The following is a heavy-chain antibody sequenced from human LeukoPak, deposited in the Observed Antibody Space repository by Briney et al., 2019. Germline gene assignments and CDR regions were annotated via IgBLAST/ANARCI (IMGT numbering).Heavy chain of an antibody. CDR3: ARGGAVAGTGAFDY. D-gene: IGHD6-19*01. J-gene: IGHJ4*02. CDR1: GYPFTSYG. V-gene: IGHV1-18*01. Sequence: GASVKVFCKASGYPFTSYGISWVRQAPGQGLEWMGWISGYYGNTNSAQKLQGRITMTTDTSTSTAYMELRSLRSDDTAVYYCARGGAVAGTGAFDYWGQGTLVTVSS. CDR2: ISGYYGNT.